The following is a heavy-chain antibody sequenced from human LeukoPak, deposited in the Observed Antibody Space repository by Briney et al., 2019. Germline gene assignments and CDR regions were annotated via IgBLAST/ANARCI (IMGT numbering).Heavy chain of an antibody. CDR1: GFTFSSYE. J-gene: IGHJ4*02. V-gene: IGHV3-48*03. CDR3: ARVSGYCSGGSCNGIDY. CDR2: ISSSGSTI. D-gene: IGHD2-15*01. Sequence: GGSLRLSCAASGFTFSSYEMNWVRQAPGKGLEWVSHISSSGSTIYYADSVKGRFTISRDNAKNSLYLQMNSLRAEDTAVYYCARVSGYCSGGSCNGIDYWGQGTLVTVSS.